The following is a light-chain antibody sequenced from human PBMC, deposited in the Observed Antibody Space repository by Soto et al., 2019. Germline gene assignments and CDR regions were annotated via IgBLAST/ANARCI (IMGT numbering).Light chain of an antibody. Sequence: ENVLTQSPGTLSLSPGERATLSCRASQSVSSNYLAWYQQKPGQAPRLFIYGASSRATGIPDRFSGSGSETDFTLTISRLEPEDFAVYYCQQYGSSPLTFGGGTKVEIK. V-gene: IGKV3-20*01. CDR2: GAS. CDR1: QSVSSNY. CDR3: QQYGSSPLT. J-gene: IGKJ4*01.